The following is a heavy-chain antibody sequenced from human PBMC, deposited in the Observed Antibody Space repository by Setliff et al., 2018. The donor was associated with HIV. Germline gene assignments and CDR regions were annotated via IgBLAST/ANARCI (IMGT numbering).Heavy chain of an antibody. CDR2: IYPGVYPGDSNP. Sequence: GESLKISCQASGYSFTTYWIGWVRQMPGKGLEWMGIIYPGVYPGDSNPRYSPSFQGQVTISADGPSSTAYLQWSSLKASDTAMYYCVRPKYSSSFYAFDIWGQGTMVTVSS. CDR3: VRPKYSSSFYAFDI. D-gene: IGHD6-13*01. J-gene: IGHJ3*02. CDR1: GYSFTTYW. V-gene: IGHV5-51*01.